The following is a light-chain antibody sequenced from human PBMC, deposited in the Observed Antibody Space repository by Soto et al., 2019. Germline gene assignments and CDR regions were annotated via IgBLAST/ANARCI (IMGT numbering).Light chain of an antibody. Sequence: AIQLTQSPSSLSASVGDRVTITCRASQGISSALAWYQQKPGKAPKLLIYDASSLESGVPSRFSGSGSVTDFTLTISSLQPEDFATYYCQQFNSYPHEVTFGQGTRLEIK. CDR1: QGISSA. CDR2: DAS. CDR3: QQFNSYPHEVT. J-gene: IGKJ5*01. V-gene: IGKV1-13*02.